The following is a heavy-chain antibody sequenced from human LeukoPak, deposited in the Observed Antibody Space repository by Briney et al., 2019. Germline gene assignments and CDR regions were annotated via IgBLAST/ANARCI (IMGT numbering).Heavy chain of an antibody. J-gene: IGHJ1*01. D-gene: IGHD3-22*01. CDR2: INSDGSST. CDR3: ARASDSSGYYSYFDH. CDR1: GFTFSSYW. V-gene: IGHV3-74*01. Sequence: GGSLRLSCAASGFTFSSYWMHWVRQAPGKGLVWVSRINSDGSSTSYADSVKGRFTISRDNAKNSLYLQMNSLRAEDTAVYYCARASDSSGYYSYFDHWGQGTLVTVSS.